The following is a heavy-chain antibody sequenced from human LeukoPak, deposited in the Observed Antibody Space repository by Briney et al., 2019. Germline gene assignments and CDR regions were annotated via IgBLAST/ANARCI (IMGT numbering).Heavy chain of an antibody. CDR1: GFTFSNAW. Sequence: KPGGSLRLSCAAPGFTFSNAWMSWVRQAPGKGLEWVGRIKSKTDGGTTDYAAPVKGRFTISRDDSKNTLYLQMNSLKTEDTAVYYCTNLYDSSGYYFDYWGQGTLVTVSS. CDR3: TNLYDSSGYYFDY. D-gene: IGHD3-22*01. CDR2: IKSKTDGGTT. V-gene: IGHV3-15*01. J-gene: IGHJ4*02.